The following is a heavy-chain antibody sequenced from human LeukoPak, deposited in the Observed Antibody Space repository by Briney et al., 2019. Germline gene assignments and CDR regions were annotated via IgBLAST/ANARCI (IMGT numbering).Heavy chain of an antibody. J-gene: IGHJ5*02. CDR2: IYYSGIT. V-gene: IGHV4-59*01. CDR1: GGSLSTYY. CDR3: AKSAKWFAP. Sequence: SETLSLTCTVSGGSLSTYYWSWIRQPPGKGLEWIGYIYYSGITTYNPSLKSRVTISVDTSKNQFSLRLRSVTAADTAVYYCAKSAKWFAPWGQGTLVTDSS.